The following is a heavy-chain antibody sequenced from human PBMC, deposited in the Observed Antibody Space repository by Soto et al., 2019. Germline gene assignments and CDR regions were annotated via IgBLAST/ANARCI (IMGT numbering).Heavy chain of an antibody. J-gene: IGHJ6*02. Sequence: PSETLSLPCTVSGGSISSSSYYWGWIRQPPGKGLEWIGSIYYSGSTYYNPSLKSRVTISVDTSKNQFPLKLSSVTAADTAVYYCAGQRSTYYDFWSGYPNGMDVWVQGTTVTVSS. CDR3: AGQRSTYYDFWSGYPNGMDV. V-gene: IGHV4-39*01. CDR1: GGSISSSSYY. D-gene: IGHD3-3*01. CDR2: IYYSGST.